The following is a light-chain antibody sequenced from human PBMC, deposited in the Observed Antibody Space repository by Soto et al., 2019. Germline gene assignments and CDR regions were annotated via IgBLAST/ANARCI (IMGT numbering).Light chain of an antibody. V-gene: IGKV3-15*01. CDR1: QSVSSK. CDR3: QQYKNWPPVT. CDR2: DAS. J-gene: IGKJ5*01. Sequence: EIVMTQSSATLSVSPGEKATLSCRASQSVSSKLAWYQQKPGQAPRLLIYDASTRATGIPARFSGSGSGTEFTLTISSLQSEDFAIYYCQQYKNWPPVTFGQGTRLEIK.